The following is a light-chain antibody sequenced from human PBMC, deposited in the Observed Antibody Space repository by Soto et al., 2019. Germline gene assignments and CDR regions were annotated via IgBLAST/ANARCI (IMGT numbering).Light chain of an antibody. V-gene: IGKV1-5*01. J-gene: IGKJ1*01. CDR2: DAS. Sequence: DIPMTQSPSTLSASVGDRVTITCRASQSISSWFAWYQQKPGKAPKLLIYDASSLESGVPSRFSGSGSRTEFTRTDSSLHHDDFATYYCQQYNSYPWTFGQGTKVEIK. CDR3: QQYNSYPWT. CDR1: QSISSW.